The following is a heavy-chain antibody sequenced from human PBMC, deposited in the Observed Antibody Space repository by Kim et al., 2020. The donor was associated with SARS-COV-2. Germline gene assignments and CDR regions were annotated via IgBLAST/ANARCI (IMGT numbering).Heavy chain of an antibody. CDR2: ST. V-gene: IGHV3-23*01. CDR3: AKDRGHWYFDL. J-gene: IGHJ2*01. D-gene: IGHD3-10*01. Sequence: STTNADSVKGRFTISRDNSKNTLCLQMNSLRAEDTAIYDCAKDRGHWYFDLWGRGTLVTVSS.